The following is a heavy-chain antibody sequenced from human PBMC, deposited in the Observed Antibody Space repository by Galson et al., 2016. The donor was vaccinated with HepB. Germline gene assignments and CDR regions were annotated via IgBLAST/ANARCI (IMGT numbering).Heavy chain of an antibody. Sequence: SLSLSCAASGFTLSSHNMNWVRQAPGMGLEXVSCISGASGYTYYADSLKGRFTISRDSAKNSLYLQMNSLRAEDTAVYYCARERKGGTPLDFWGQGTLVTVSS. D-gene: IGHD1-26*01. V-gene: IGHV3-21*01. CDR2: ISGASGYT. CDR3: ARERKGGTPLDF. J-gene: IGHJ4*02. CDR1: GFTLSSHN.